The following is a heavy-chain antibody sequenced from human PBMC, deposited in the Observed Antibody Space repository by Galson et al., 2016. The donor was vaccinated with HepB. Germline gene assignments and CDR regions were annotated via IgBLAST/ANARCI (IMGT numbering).Heavy chain of an antibody. CDR2: INNDGSST. J-gene: IGHJ6*02. CDR1: GFTFTQCW. V-gene: IGHV3-74*01. D-gene: IGHD2-2*01. CDR3: ARGPRYQVHYAMDA. Sequence: SLRLSCAASGFTFTQCWMHWVRLVPGKGLAWVGRINNDGSSTNYADPAKGRFTITGDNVENTVYLQMNSLTVEDTAIYFCARGPRYQVHYAMDAWGRGTTVTVS.